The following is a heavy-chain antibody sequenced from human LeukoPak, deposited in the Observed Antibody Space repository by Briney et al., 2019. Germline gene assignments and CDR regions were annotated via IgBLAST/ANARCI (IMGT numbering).Heavy chain of an antibody. CDR3: AREGRLRIPYFDP. V-gene: IGHV1-2*02. J-gene: IGHJ5*02. CDR1: RYTFTRYY. Sequence: SVSVSCYASRYTFTRYYVHWVRQAPGQEREGMGWINPNIGGTNYAQKFQGRVTMKRDTCISTAYMELSSLRSDDTAVYYCAREGRLRIPYFDPWGQGSLVTVYS. D-gene: IGHD5/OR15-5a*01. CDR2: INPNIGGT.